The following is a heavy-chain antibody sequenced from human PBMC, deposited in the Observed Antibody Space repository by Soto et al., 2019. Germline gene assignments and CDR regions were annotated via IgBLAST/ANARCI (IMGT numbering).Heavy chain of an antibody. CDR1: GDSIGNINYY. Sequence: SETLSLTCTVSGDSIGNINYYWSWIRQPPGKGLEWIGEVDHRGNSNYDPSLKSRVTISVDTSKNRFSLNLNSVTAADTAVYYCARGPKYFYGSGRSYKGSPSSDFDYWGQGTLVTVSS. J-gene: IGHJ4*02. CDR2: VDHRGNS. CDR3: ARGPKYFYGSGRSYKGSPSSDFDY. V-gene: IGHV4-39*07. D-gene: IGHD3-10*01.